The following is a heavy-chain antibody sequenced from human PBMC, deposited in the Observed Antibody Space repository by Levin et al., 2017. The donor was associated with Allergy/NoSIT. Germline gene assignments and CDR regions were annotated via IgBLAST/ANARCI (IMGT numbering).Heavy chain of an antibody. CDR1: GFTFSSYS. Sequence: GESLKISCAASGFTFSSYSMNWVRQAPGKGLEWLSYISSGSGTIYYADSVKGRFTISRDNAQNSLYLQMNSLRAEDTAVYYCARGRTSGRSAFDSWGQGTMVTVSS. D-gene: IGHD6-19*01. J-gene: IGHJ3*02. V-gene: IGHV3-48*01. CDR3: ARGRTSGRSAFDS. CDR2: ISSGSGTI.